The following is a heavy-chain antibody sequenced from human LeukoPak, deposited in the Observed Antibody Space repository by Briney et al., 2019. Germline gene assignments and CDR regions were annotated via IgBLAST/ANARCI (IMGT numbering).Heavy chain of an antibody. D-gene: IGHD3-22*01. Sequence: GGSLRLSCAASGFTFSSYAMSWVRQAPGKGLEWVSAISGSGGSTYYADSVKGRFTISRDNSKNTLYLQMNSLRAEDTAVYYCARDPTYYDSSGYLPHYAFDIWGQGTMVTVSS. CDR2: ISGSGGST. J-gene: IGHJ3*02. V-gene: IGHV3-23*01. CDR3: ARDPTYYDSSGYLPHYAFDI. CDR1: GFTFSSYA.